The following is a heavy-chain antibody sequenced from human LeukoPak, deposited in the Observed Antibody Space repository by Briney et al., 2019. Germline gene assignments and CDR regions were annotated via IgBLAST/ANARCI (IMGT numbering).Heavy chain of an antibody. CDR1: GDSISSYY. J-gene: IGHJ4*02. D-gene: IGHD4-23*01. CDR2: IYYSGST. Sequence: PSETLSLSCTVSGDSISSYYWSWVRQPPGKGLEWIGYIYYSGSTYYNPSLKSRVTISVDTSKNKFSLQLSSVTAADTAVYYCARRAPRYDYGGNPFGYWGQGALVTVSS. V-gene: IGHV4-59*01. CDR3: ARRAPRYDYGGNPFGY.